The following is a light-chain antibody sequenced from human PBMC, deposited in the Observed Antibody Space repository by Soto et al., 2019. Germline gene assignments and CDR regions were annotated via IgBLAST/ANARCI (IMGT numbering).Light chain of an antibody. Sequence: DIQITQSPSSVSASLGDRATLTCRASQDISSWLVWYQQTPGKAPKLLIFAASSLPSGVPSRFRGSGSGTDCTLTINRLQPEDVATYYCQQNNSLPITFGQGTRLEIK. J-gene: IGKJ5*01. CDR2: AAS. CDR3: QQNNSLPIT. CDR1: QDISSW. V-gene: IGKV1D-12*01.